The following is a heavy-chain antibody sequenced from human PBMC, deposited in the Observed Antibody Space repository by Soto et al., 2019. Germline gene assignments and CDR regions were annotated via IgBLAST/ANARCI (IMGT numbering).Heavy chain of an antibody. CDR1: GFTFSSYG. D-gene: IGHD3-9*01. CDR2: ISYDGSNK. CDR3: AKDLRYFDWLLQSKGGFDY. J-gene: IGHJ4*02. V-gene: IGHV3-30*18. Sequence: ESGGGVVQPGRSLRLSCAASGFTFSSYGMHWVRQAPGKGLEWVAVISYDGSNKYYADSVKGRFTISRDNSKNTLYLQMNSLRAEDTAVYYCAKDLRYFDWLLQSKGGFDYWGQGTLVTVSS.